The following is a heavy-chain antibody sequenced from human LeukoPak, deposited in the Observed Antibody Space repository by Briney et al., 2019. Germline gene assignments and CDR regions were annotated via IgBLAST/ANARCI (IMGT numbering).Heavy chain of an antibody. CDR3: ARVGTRGSGYDR. J-gene: IGHJ4*02. CDR2: IQQDGSDR. V-gene: IGHV3-7*01. CDR1: RFTFSNYW. D-gene: IGHD5-12*01. Sequence: PGGSLRLSCAASRFTFSNYWMGWVRQAPGKGLEWVANIQQDGSDRYYVDSVKGRFTISRDNAKNSLYLQMNSLRAEDTAVYYCARVGTRGSGYDRWGQGTLVTVSS.